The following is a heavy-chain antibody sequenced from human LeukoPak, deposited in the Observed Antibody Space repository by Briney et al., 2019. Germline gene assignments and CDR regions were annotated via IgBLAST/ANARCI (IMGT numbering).Heavy chain of an antibody. J-gene: IGHJ4*02. CDR1: GFIVSSSY. D-gene: IGHD2-15*01. Sequence: PGGSLRLSCAASGFIVSSSYMIWVRQAPGKGLEWVSVIYSGGSTYYADSVKGRFTISRDNSKNTLYLQMNSLRADDTAVYSCARGGGDYWGQGTLVTVSS. CDR2: IYSGGST. V-gene: IGHV3-53*01. CDR3: ARGGGDY.